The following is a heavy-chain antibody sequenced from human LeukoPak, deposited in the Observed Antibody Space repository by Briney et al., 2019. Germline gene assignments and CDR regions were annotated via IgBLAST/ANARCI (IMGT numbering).Heavy chain of an antibody. Sequence: ASVKVSCKASGYTFTSYAMNWVRQAPGQGLEWMGWINTNTGNPTYAQGFTGRFVFSLDTSVSTAYLQISSLKAEDTAVYYCARDWIGSGGSGSYPTRAIDYWGQGTLVTVSS. V-gene: IGHV7-4-1*02. CDR1: GYTFTSYA. J-gene: IGHJ4*02. CDR3: ARDWIGSGGSGSYPTRAIDY. D-gene: IGHD3-10*01. CDR2: INTNTGNP.